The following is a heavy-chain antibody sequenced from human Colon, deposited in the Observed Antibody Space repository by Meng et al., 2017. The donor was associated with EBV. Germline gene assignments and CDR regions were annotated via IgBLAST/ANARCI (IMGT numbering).Heavy chain of an antibody. CDR1: GGSISSSHW. CDR3: ARVWQSLTAFFDS. V-gene: IGHV4-4*02. D-gene: IGHD2-21*01. J-gene: IGHJ4*02. Sequence: QVPLQEPGPGLVKPSGTLSLTCAVSGGSISSSHWWTWVRQPPGKGLEWIGEVYHTGSTKYNPSLKSRLTISVDKSKNQFSLNLTSVTAADTAVYYCARVWQSLTAFFDSWGQGTLVTVSS. CDR2: VYHTGST.